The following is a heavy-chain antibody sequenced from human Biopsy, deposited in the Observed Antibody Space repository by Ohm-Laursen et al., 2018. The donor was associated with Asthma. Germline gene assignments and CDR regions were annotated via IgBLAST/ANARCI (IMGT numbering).Heavy chain of an antibody. J-gene: IGHJ4*03. Sequence: SETLSLTCTVSPGSINDYYWNWIRQFPGKGLEWIGYVHSTGSTRFNPSLKGRLTISVDTSVDQVSLKLTSVTAADTAVYYCVRATSTWSQSGPHYFDHWGQGTTVTVSP. CDR1: PGSINDYY. CDR3: VRATSTWSQSGPHYFDH. V-gene: IGHV4-59*01. D-gene: IGHD6-13*01. CDR2: VHSTGST.